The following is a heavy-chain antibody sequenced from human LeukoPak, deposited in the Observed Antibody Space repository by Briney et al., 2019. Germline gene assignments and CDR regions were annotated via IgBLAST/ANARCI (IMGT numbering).Heavy chain of an antibody. D-gene: IGHD3-10*01. CDR3: ARRPVQGPFDY. CDR2: IKQDGSEK. J-gene: IGHJ4*02. CDR1: GFTFSSYW. V-gene: IGHV3-7*01. Sequence: GGSLRLSCAASGFTFSSYWMSWVRQAAGKGLEWVANIKQDGSEKSYVDSVKGRFTISRDNAKNSLYLQMNSLRAEDTAVYYCARRPVQGPFDYWGQGTLVTVSS.